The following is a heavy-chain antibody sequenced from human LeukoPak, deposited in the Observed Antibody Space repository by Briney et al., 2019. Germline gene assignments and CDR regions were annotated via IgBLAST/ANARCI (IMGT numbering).Heavy chain of an antibody. V-gene: IGHV1-2*02. Sequence: ASVKVSCKASGYTFTGYYMHWVRQAPGQGLEWMGWINPNSGGTNYAQKFQGRVTMTRDTSISTAYMELSRLRSDDTAVYYCARDPISRQQLAPRAFDIWGQGTMVTVSS. D-gene: IGHD6-13*01. J-gene: IGHJ3*02. CDR2: INPNSGGT. CDR3: ARDPISRQQLAPRAFDI. CDR1: GYTFTGYY.